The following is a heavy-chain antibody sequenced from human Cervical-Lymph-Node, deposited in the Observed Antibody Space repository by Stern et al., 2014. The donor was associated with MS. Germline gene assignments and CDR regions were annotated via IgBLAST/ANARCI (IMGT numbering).Heavy chain of an antibody. V-gene: IGHV3-48*01. CDR2: ISSTSSSI. CDR3: VRSVGGDTELIPRY. J-gene: IGHJ1*01. D-gene: IGHD1-14*01. CDR1: GFSFSNYA. Sequence: EVQLVESGGGLVQPGGSLRLSCAVSGFSFSNYAMNWVRQTPEKGLEWVSYISSTSSSINYADSVKGRYTISRDNVKSSLYLQMNSLRADDTAVYYCVRSVGGDTELIPRYWGQGALVTVSS.